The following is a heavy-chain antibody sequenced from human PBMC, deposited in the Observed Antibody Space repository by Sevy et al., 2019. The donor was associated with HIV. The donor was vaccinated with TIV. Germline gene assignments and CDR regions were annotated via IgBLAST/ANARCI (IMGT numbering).Heavy chain of an antibody. V-gene: IGHV3-48*04. D-gene: IGHD3-3*01. J-gene: IGHJ6*02. CDR3: ARDYDFWSGYTALSYYSLSYYYGMDV. Sequence: GGSLRLSCAASGLNFSKYSFNWVRQAPEKGLEWISHISRSGTTTYYAESVKGRFTVSRDNAKNSLYLQMSSRRAEDTAVYYCARDYDFWSGYTALSYYSLSYYYGMDVWGQGTTVTVSS. CDR2: ISRSGTTT. CDR1: GLNFSKYS.